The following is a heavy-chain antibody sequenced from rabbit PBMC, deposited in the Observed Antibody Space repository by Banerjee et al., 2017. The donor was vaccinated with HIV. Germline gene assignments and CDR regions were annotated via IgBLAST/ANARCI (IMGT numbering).Heavy chain of an antibody. J-gene: IGHJ2*01. Sequence: QSLEESGGDLVKPGASLTLTCTASGVSFSFSSYMCWVRQAPGKGLEWIACIDAGSSAFTYFATWAKGRFTISKTSSTTVTLQVTRLTAADTATYFCARDYVNAFDPWGPGTLVTVS. D-gene: IGHD4-2*01. CDR3: ARDYVNAFDP. V-gene: IGHV1S40*01. CDR2: IDAGSSAFT. CDR1: GVSFSFSSY.